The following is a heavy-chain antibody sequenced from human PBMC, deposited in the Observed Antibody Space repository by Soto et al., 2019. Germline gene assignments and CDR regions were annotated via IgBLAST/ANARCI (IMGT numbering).Heavy chain of an antibody. J-gene: IGHJ6*02. CDR2: IIPIFGTA. CDR1: GGTFSSYA. V-gene: IGHV1-69*13. Sequence: GASVKVSCKASGGTFSSYAISWVRQAPGQGLEWMGGIIPIFGTANYAQKFQGRVTITADESTSTAYMELSSLRSEDTAVYYCARIRIVVVVAATRYYYYGMDVWGQGTTVTVSS. D-gene: IGHD2-15*01. CDR3: ARIRIVVVVAATRYYYYGMDV.